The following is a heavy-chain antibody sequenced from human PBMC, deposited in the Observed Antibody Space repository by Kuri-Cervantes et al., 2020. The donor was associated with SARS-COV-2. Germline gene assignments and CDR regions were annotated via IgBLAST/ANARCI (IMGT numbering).Heavy chain of an antibody. CDR3: ARGILGDDSIHYGMDV. CDR2: VYSSGGT. J-gene: IGHJ6*02. Sequence: SETLSLTCTASGGSISGYYWSWIRQSAGKGLEFIGRVYSSGGTNYNPSLESRVTMSIDTAKNQVSLRLTSVTAADTAVYYCARGILGDDSIHYGMDVWGQGTSVTVSS. CDR1: GGSISGYY. V-gene: IGHV4-4*07. D-gene: IGHD2/OR15-2a*01.